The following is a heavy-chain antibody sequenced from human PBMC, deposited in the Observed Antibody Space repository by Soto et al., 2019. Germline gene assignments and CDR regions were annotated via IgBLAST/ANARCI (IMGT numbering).Heavy chain of an antibody. D-gene: IGHD4-17*01. CDR2: INTNANGGAT. CDR3: ARDPTTMTPSYYFDY. CDR1: GFTFSNYA. Sequence: GGSLRLSCAASGFTFSNYAMNWVRQAPGKGLEWVSTINTNANGGATYYADSVKGRFTISRDNSKNTLYLQLNSLRAEDTAVYYCARDPTTMTPSYYFDYWGQGTLVTVSS. J-gene: IGHJ4*02. V-gene: IGHV3-23*01.